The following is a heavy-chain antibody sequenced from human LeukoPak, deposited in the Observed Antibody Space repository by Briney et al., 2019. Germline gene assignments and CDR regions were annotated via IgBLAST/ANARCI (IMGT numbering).Heavy chain of an antibody. Sequence: EPGGSLRLSCTASGFTFGDYAMSWVRQAPGRGLEWVGFIRSKAYGGTTEYAASVKGRFTISRDDSKSIAYRQMNSLKTEDTAVYYCTRGLIRDFDWSTDAFDIWGQGTMVTVSS. V-gene: IGHV3-49*04. CDR1: GFTFGDYA. D-gene: IGHD3-9*01. J-gene: IGHJ3*02. CDR3: TRGLIRDFDWSTDAFDI. CDR2: IRSKAYGGTT.